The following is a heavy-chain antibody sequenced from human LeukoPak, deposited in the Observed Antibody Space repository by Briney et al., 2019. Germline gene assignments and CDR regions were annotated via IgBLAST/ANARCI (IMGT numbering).Heavy chain of an antibody. J-gene: IGHJ5*02. Sequence: SETLSLTCTVSGGSISSYYWSWIRQPPGKGLEWIGYIYYSGSTNYNPSLKSRVTISVDTSKNQFSLKLSSVTAADTAVYYCARDLGNYDSSGYYYENWFDPWGQGTLVTVSS. D-gene: IGHD3-22*01. CDR1: GGSISSYY. CDR3: ARDLGNYDSSGYYYENWFDP. CDR2: IYYSGST. V-gene: IGHV4-59*12.